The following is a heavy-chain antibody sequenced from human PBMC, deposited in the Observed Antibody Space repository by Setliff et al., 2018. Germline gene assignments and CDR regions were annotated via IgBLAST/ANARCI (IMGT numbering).Heavy chain of an antibody. Sequence: SETLSLTCTVSDGSISNAYWSWIRQSPGKGLEWIGYIYDTGSTNSDPSLKSRVTMSADTSKNQFSLKLSSVTATDTAVYYCARHENDYGDYDDAFDIWGQGTMVTVSS. V-gene: IGHV4-59*08. CDR2: IYDTGST. CDR3: ARHENDYGDYDDAFDI. CDR1: DGSISNAY. J-gene: IGHJ3*02. D-gene: IGHD4-17*01.